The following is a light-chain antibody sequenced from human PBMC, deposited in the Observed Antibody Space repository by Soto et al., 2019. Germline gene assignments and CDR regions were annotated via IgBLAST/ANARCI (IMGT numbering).Light chain of an antibody. V-gene: IGKV1-12*01. CDR1: QGINNW. Sequence: DLQMTQSPSSVSASVGDRVTITCRASQGINNWLAWFQQKPGKAPKFLIYAASTLQSGVPSRFSGNASGTDFTLTISSLQPEDFASYYCQQANSFPLTFGGGATVRIK. CDR2: AAS. CDR3: QQANSFPLT. J-gene: IGKJ4*01.